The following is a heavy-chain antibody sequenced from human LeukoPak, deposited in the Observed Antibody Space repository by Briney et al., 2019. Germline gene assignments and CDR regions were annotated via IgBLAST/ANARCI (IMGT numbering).Heavy chain of an antibody. D-gene: IGHD3-22*01. V-gene: IGHV4-34*01. CDR1: GGSFSSYY. CDR3: ARGFYYDSSGYYYSYNWFDP. J-gene: IGHJ5*02. Sequence: SETLSLTCAVYGGSFSSYYWSWIRQPPGKGLEWIGEINHSGSTNYNPSLKSRVTISVDTSKNQFSLKLSSVTAADTAVYYCARGFYYDSSGYYYSYNWFDPWGQGTLVTVSS. CDR2: INHSGST.